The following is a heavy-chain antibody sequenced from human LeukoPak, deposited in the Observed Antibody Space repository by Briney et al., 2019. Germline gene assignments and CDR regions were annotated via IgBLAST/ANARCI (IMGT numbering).Heavy chain of an antibody. CDR3: ARLTGTTGFDY. J-gene: IGHJ4*02. Sequence: GGSLRLSCAASGFTFRRYWMSWVRQAPGKGLEWVANIKQDGSDKYYVDSVKGRFSISRDNAKNSLYLQLNSLRADDTAVYYCARLTGTTGFDYWGQGTLVTVTS. CDR1: GFTFRRYW. V-gene: IGHV3-7*01. CDR2: IKQDGSDK. D-gene: IGHD1-1*01.